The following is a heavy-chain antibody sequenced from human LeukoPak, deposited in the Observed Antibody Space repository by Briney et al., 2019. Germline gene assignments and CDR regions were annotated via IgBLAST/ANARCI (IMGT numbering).Heavy chain of an antibody. J-gene: IGHJ3*01. CDR3: MKCGPADPS. V-gene: IGHV3-53*01. Sequence: GGSLRLSCAASGLTFSSNVMSWVRQAPGKGLEWVSVIYSGGSTFYADSVKGRFTISRDNSKNTLYLQMYSLRAEDTALYCCMKCGPADPSCGQGTMVTVSS. CDR2: IYSGGST. CDR1: GLTFSSNV.